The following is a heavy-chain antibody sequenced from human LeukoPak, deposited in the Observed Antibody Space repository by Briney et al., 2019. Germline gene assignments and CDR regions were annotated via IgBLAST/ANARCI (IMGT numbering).Heavy chain of an antibody. CDR2: ISGNGGSS. CDR1: GFSFSSYA. D-gene: IGHD3-22*01. V-gene: IGHV3-23*01. Sequence: GRSLRLSCAASGFSFSSYAMCWVRQAPGKGLEWVSGISGNGGSSYYADSVKGRFTISRDNSKNTVFLQVNSLRAEDTAVYYCAKRYYDSSGYFDAFDIWGQGTMVTVSS. J-gene: IGHJ3*02. CDR3: AKRYYDSSGYFDAFDI.